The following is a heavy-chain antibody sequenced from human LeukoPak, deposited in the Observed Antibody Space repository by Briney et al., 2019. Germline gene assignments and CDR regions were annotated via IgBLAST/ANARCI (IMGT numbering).Heavy chain of an antibody. Sequence: PGGSLRLSCAASGFTFSDYYMSWIRQAPGKGLEWVSYISSSGSTIYYADSVKGRFTISRDNAKNSLYLQMNSLRAEDTAVYYCARAVGDYVWGSYRYLGHYFDYWGQGTLVTVSS. CDR2: ISSSGSTI. V-gene: IGHV3-11*04. CDR3: ARAVGDYVWGSYRYLGHYFDY. J-gene: IGHJ4*02. D-gene: IGHD3-16*02. CDR1: GFTFSDYY.